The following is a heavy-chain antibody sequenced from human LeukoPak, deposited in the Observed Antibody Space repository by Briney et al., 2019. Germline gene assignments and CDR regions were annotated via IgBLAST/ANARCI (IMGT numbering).Heavy chain of an antibody. CDR3: ARDDRRWLQNQSYFGY. Sequence: GGSLRLSCAASGFTFSSYSMNWVRQAPGRGLEWVSSISSSSSYIYYADSVKGRFTISRDNAKNSLYLQMNSLRAEDTAVYYCARDDRRWLQNQSYFGYWDQGTLVTVSS. D-gene: IGHD5-12*01. CDR1: GFTFSSYS. J-gene: IGHJ4*02. CDR2: ISSSSSYI. V-gene: IGHV3-21*01.